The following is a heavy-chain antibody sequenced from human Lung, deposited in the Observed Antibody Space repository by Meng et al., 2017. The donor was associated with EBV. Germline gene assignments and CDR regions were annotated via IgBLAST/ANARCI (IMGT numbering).Heavy chain of an antibody. D-gene: IGHD3-10*01. CDR3: ARAVGTGYFDY. V-gene: IGHV4-31*01. CDR1: GGSNGSGGRY. Sequence: QRQYRGQETVKPSQTLSLSCTGDGGSNGSGGRYCSWIRQHPGKSLEWSGYNYYSGSTYYNPSLKSLVSISVDTSNNQFSRKLSLVIAADTAVYYCARAVGTGYFDYWGQGTLVTVSS. CDR2: NYYSGST. J-gene: IGHJ4*02.